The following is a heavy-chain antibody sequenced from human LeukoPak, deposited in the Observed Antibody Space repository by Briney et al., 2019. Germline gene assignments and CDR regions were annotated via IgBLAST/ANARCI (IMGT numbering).Heavy chain of an antibody. CDR2: ISGSGGST. Sequence: GGSLRLSCAASGFTFSSYAMSWVRQAPGKGLEGVSAISGSGGSTYYADSVKGRFTISRDNSKNTLYLQMNSLRAEDTAVYYCAKGSGSYYKSGYFDYWGQGTLVTVSS. J-gene: IGHJ4*02. V-gene: IGHV3-23*01. CDR1: GFTFSSYA. D-gene: IGHD3-10*01. CDR3: AKGSGSYYKSGYFDY.